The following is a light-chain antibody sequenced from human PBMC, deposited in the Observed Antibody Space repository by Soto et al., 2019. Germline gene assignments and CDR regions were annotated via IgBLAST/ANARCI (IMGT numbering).Light chain of an antibody. CDR2: GAS. J-gene: IGKJ1*01. Sequence: DIQMTQSPSSLSAAVGDRVAITCRASQSISSYLNWYQQIPGKAPKFLIYGASSLQSGVSSRFSGSGSGTDFTLTITSLQSEDFATYYCQQSYSPPWTFGQGTKVDIK. CDR1: QSISSY. V-gene: IGKV1-39*01. CDR3: QQSYSPPWT.